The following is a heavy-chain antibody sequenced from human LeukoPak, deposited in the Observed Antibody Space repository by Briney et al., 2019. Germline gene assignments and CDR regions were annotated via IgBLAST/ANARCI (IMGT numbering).Heavy chain of an antibody. D-gene: IGHD1-1*01. CDR2: ISSSSSYI. J-gene: IGHJ4*02. CDR1: RFTFSTHA. Sequence: GGSLRLSCPATRFTFSTHAMNWVRQAPGKGLERVSSISSSSSYIYYADSVKGRFTISRDNAKNSLYLQMNSLRAEDTAVYYCARDPGPRNYWGQGTLVTVSP. CDR3: ARDPGPRNY. V-gene: IGHV3-21*01.